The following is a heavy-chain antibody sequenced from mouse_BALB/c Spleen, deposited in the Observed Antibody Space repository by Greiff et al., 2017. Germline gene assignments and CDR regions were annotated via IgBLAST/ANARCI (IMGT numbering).Heavy chain of an antibody. V-gene: IGHV2-9*02. J-gene: IGHJ3*01. CDR1: GFSLTSYG. Sequence: VNVVESGPGLVAPSQSLSITCTVSGFSLTSYGVHWVRQPPGKGLEWLGVIWAGGSTNYNSALMSRLSISKDNSKSQVFLKMNSLQTDDTAMYYCARDRDFRWFAYWGQGTLVTVSA. D-gene: IGHD3-3*01. CDR3: ARDRDFRWFAY. CDR2: IWAGGST.